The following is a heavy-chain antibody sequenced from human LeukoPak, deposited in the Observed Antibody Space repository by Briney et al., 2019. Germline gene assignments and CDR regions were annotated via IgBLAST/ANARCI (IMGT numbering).Heavy chain of an antibody. Sequence: ASETLSLTCTVSGDSISSYYWSWIRQPPGKGLEWIGYIYYSGSTIYNPSLKSRVTMSLDTSKNQFSLKLRSVTAADTAVYYCARGVISTDAFDIWGQGTMVTVSS. CDR1: GDSISSYY. J-gene: IGHJ3*02. D-gene: IGHD3-3*02. V-gene: IGHV4-59*01. CDR2: IYYSGST. CDR3: ARGVISTDAFDI.